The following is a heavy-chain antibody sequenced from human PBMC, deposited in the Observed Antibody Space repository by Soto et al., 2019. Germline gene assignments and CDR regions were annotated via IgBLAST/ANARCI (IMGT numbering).Heavy chain of an antibody. D-gene: IGHD3-3*01. Sequence: GGSLRLSCTASGFTFGDYAMSWFRQAPGKGLEWVGFIRSKAYGGTTEYAASVKGRFTISRDDSKSIAYLQMNSLKTEDTAVYYCTRDPRITIFGVVINGFYWGQGTLVTVSS. CDR3: TRDPRITIFGVVINGFY. CDR1: GFTFGDYA. CDR2: IRSKAYGGTT. V-gene: IGHV3-49*03. J-gene: IGHJ4*02.